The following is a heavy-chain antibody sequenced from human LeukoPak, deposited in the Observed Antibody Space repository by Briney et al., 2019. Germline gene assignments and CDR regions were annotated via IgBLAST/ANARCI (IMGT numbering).Heavy chain of an antibody. D-gene: IGHD3-22*01. CDR3: AAYYYDSSGPYFDY. CDR1: GGSLSGYY. Sequence: SETLSLTCAVYGGSLSGYYWSWIRQPPGKGLEWIGEINHSGSTNYNPSLKSRVTISVDTSKNQFSLKLSSVTAADTAVYYCAAYYYDSSGPYFDYWGQGTLVTVSS. V-gene: IGHV4-34*01. J-gene: IGHJ4*02. CDR2: INHSGST.